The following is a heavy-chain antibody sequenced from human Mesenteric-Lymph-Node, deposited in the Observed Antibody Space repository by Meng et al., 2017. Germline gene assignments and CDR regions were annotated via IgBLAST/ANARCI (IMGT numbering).Heavy chain of an antibody. CDR3: ARGHYNKYFDF. J-gene: IGHJ4*02. D-gene: IGHD3-22*01. V-gene: IGHV4-61*01. CDR1: GGSVNSGSYY. Sequence: QLHLQGPGPGLVRPSATLSLTCTISGGSVNSGSYYWSWIRQPPGKGLEWIGYMYFSGSTNYNASLKSRVTISVDTSKKQFSLTLTSVSAADTAMYYCARGHYNKYFDFWGQGALVTVSS. CDR2: MYFSGST.